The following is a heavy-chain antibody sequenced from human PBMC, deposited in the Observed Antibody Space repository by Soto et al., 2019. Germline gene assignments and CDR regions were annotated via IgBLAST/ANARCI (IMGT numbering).Heavy chain of an antibody. CDR1: SGPSRSHN. Sequence: QVQLQQSGPGLVKPSETLSLTCTVSSGPSRSHNWGWIRQSPGRGLEWIGYVYDTGSTSYNPSLESRVTISADTSTNHISLTLSSVTAADTAVYYCVRQGIGALHVLVDVWGQGTTVSVSS. D-gene: IGHD3-10*01. J-gene: IGHJ6*02. CDR3: VRQGIGALHVLVDV. CDR2: VYDTGST. V-gene: IGHV4-59*08.